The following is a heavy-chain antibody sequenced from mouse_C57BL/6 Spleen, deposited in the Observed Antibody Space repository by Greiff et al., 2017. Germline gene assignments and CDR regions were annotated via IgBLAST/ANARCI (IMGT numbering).Heavy chain of an antibody. Sequence: VQLQQSGPELVKPGASVKISCKASGYTFTDYYMNWVKQSHGKSLEWIGDINPNNGGTSYNQKFKGKATLTVDKSSSTAYMELRGLTSEDSAVYYCATFSNGYAMDYWGQGTSVTVSS. V-gene: IGHV1-26*01. D-gene: IGHD2-5*01. CDR3: ATFSNGYAMDY. CDR1: GYTFTDYY. J-gene: IGHJ4*01. CDR2: INPNNGGT.